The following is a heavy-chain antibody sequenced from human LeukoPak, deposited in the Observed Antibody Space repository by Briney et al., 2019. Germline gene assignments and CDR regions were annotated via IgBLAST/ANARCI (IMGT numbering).Heavy chain of an antibody. CDR2: IYYSGST. CDR3: ARVNPIVVVPAATLDY. J-gene: IGHJ4*02. D-gene: IGHD2-2*01. Sequence: PSETLSLTCTVSGGSISSYYWSWIRQPPGKGLEWIGYIYYSGSTNYNPSLKNRVTISVDTSKNQFSLKLSSVTAADTAVYYCARVNPIVVVPAATLDYWGQGTLVTVSS. CDR1: GGSISSYY. V-gene: IGHV4-59*01.